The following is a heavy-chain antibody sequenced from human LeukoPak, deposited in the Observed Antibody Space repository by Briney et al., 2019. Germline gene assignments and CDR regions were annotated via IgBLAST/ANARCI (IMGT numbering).Heavy chain of an antibody. Sequence: SGESLKISCQASGYTFTNYWIAWVRQMPGKGLEWMGIVNPDDSDTRYSPSFQGQVSISADKSINTAYLQWGSLKASDTAMYYCARRGFCSGGSCFSAPFDLWGQGTLLTVSS. D-gene: IGHD2-15*01. V-gene: IGHV5-51*01. CDR3: ARRGFCSGGSCFSAPFDL. CDR2: VNPDDSDT. CDR1: GYTFTNYW. J-gene: IGHJ4*02.